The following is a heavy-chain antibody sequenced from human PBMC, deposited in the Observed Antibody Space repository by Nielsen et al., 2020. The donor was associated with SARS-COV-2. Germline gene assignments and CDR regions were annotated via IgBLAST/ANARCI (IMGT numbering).Heavy chain of an antibody. Sequence: GGSLRLSCAASGFTFSDSTIHWVRQASGKGLEWVGRIRSKANSYATVYAASVRDRFTISRDDSSNTAYLQMNSLKSEDTAVYFCTRVNPNSDSWFDAFDIWGQGTMVTVST. CDR3: TRVNPNSDSWFDAFDI. D-gene: IGHD6-13*01. CDR2: IRSKANSYAT. V-gene: IGHV3-73*01. J-gene: IGHJ3*02. CDR1: GFTFSDST.